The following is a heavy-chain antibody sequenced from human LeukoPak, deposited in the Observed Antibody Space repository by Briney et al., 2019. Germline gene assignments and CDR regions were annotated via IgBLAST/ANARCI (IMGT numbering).Heavy chain of an antibody. CDR1: GYSFTSYW. CDR3: ARPYYYDSSGYYYY. Sequence: GESLKISCKCSGYSFTSYWVGWVRPMPGKGLGCVGIIYPVDSDTRYSPSFQGQVTISAHKSSSTAYLQWSSLKSSDTAMYYCARPYYYDSSGYYYYWGQGTLVTVSS. CDR2: IYPVDSDT. V-gene: IGHV5-51*01. J-gene: IGHJ4*02. D-gene: IGHD3-22*01.